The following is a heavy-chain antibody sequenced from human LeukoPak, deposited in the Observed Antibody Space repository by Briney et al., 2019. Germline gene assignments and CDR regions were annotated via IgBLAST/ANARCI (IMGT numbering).Heavy chain of an antibody. CDR3: ARTRPDYYDSSGDDAFDI. D-gene: IGHD3-22*01. CDR2: ISSSSSYI. V-gene: IGHV3-21*01. Sequence: PGGSLRLSCAASEFSVGSNYMTWVRQAPGKGLEWVSSISSSSSYIYYADSVKGRFTISRDNAKNSLYLQMNSLRAEDTAVYYCARTRPDYYDSSGDDAFDIWGQGTMVTVSS. CDR1: EFSVGSNY. J-gene: IGHJ3*02.